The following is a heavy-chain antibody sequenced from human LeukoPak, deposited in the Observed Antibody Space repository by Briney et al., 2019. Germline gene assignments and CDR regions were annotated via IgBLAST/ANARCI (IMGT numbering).Heavy chain of an antibody. Sequence: GGFLRLSCAASGFTFSSYWMSWVRQAPGKGLEWVANIKQDGSEKYYVDSVKGRFTISRDNAKNSLYLQMNSLRAEDTAVYYCAREGAGTASVAYYYYYMDVWGKGTTVTVSS. CDR2: IKQDGSEK. CDR1: GFTFSSYW. CDR3: AREGAGTASVAYYYYYMDV. V-gene: IGHV3-7*01. D-gene: IGHD6-19*01. J-gene: IGHJ6*03.